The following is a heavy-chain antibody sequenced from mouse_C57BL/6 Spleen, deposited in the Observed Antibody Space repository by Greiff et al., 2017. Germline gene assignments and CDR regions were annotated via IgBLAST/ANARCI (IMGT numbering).Heavy chain of an antibody. Sequence: KLQESGEGLVKPGGSLKLSCAASGFTFSSYAMSWVRQTPETRLEWVAYIRSGGDHIYYADNVKGRFTISRDNARNTLDLQLSSLKSEDTAMYYCTRAETSWFAYWGQGTLVTVSA. CDR1: GFTFSSYA. CDR2: IRSGGDHI. CDR3: TRAETSWFAY. J-gene: IGHJ3*01. V-gene: IGHV5-9-1*02.